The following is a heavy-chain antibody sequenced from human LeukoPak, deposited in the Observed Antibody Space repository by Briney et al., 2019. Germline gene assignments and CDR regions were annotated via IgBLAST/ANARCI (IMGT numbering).Heavy chain of an antibody. CDR2: ISTTGGTT. V-gene: IGHV3-48*03. CDR3: ARVGGIQLGFRGAYYCYYYMDV. D-gene: IGHD5-18*01. CDR1: GFTFSSYE. Sequence: GGSLRLSCAASGFTFSSYEMNWARQAPGRGMEWVSAISTTGGTTYYADSVKGRFTISRGNAKNSLYLQMNSLRAEDTAVYYCARVGGIQLGFRGAYYCYYYMDVWGKGTTVTVSS. J-gene: IGHJ6*03.